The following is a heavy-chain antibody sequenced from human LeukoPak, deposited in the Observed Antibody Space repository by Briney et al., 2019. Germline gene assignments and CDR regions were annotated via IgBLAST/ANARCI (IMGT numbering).Heavy chain of an antibody. D-gene: IGHD4-17*01. CDR1: GGSISSYY. Sequence: SETLPLTCTVSGGSISSYYWSWIRQPPGKGLEWIGYIYYSGSTNYNPSLKSRVTISVDTSKNQFSLKLSSVTAADTAVYYCARDRGRLRSPIDYWGQGTLVTVSS. CDR2: IYYSGST. CDR3: ARDRGRLRSPIDY. J-gene: IGHJ4*02. V-gene: IGHV4-59*12.